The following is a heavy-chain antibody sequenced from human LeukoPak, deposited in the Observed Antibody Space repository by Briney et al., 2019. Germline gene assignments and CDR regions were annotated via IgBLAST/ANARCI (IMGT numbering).Heavy chain of an antibody. CDR2: INPSGGST. CDR1: GYXFTRYY. CDR3: ARTLSPLLLWSFDI. D-gene: IGHD3-10*01. V-gene: IGHV1-46*01. J-gene: IGHJ3*02. Sequence: ASVKVSCMASGYXFTRYYIHWVRQAPGQGLEWVGIINPSGGSTSYAQKFQGGVTMTRDTSTSTVYMELSSLRSEDTAVYYCARTLSPLLLWSFDIWSQGTMVTVSS.